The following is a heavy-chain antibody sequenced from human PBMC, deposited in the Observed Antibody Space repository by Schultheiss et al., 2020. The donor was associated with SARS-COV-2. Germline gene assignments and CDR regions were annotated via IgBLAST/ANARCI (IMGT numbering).Heavy chain of an antibody. Sequence: GGSLRLSCAASGFTFSSYGMHWVRQAPGKGLEWVSVLNSGGSRAYYADSVRGRFTISRDNAKNSLYLQMNSLRAEDTAVYYCASEIIAVAATHSDYWGQGTLVTVSS. V-gene: IGHV3-NL1*01. CDR2: LNSGGSRA. J-gene: IGHJ4*02. D-gene: IGHD6-19*01. CDR3: ASEIIAVAATHSDY. CDR1: GFTFSSYG.